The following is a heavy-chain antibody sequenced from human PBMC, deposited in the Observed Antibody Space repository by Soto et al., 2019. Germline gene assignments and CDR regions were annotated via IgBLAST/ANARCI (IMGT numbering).Heavy chain of an antibody. Sequence: VQLVQPGAGVKKPGASVKISSKAPGYTFISFPIHWVRQAPGQSLECMGWINPANGGTRYSQKFQGSVTITRDTAATTAYMDLISLITDDTAIYDCAKSGSLDYWGQGTPITVPS. D-gene: IGHD1-26*01. J-gene: IGHJ4*02. CDR3: AKSGSLDY. V-gene: IGHV1-3*01. CDR1: GYTFISFP. CDR2: INPANGGT.